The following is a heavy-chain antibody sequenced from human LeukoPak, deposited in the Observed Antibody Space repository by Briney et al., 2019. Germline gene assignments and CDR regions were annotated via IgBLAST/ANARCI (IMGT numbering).Heavy chain of an antibody. CDR1: GGSFSGYY. CDR2: INHSGST. V-gene: IGHV4-34*01. CDR3: ARGFMITFGGVIATFDY. D-gene: IGHD3-16*02. Sequence: PSETLSLTCAVYGGSFSGYYWSWIRQPPGKGLEWIGEINHSGSTNYNPSLKSRVTISVDTSKNQFSLKLSSVTAADTAVYYCARGFMITFGGVIATFDYWGQGTLVTVSS. J-gene: IGHJ4*02.